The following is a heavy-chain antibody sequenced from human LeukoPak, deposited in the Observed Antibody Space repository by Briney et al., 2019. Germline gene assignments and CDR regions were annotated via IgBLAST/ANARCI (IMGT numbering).Heavy chain of an antibody. J-gene: IGHJ4*02. CDR2: IIPILGIA. D-gene: IGHD4-17*01. Sequence: SVKVSCKASGGTFSSYAISWVRQAPGQGLEWMGRIIPILGIANYAQKFQGRVTITADKSTSTTYMELSSLRSEDTAVYYCARDHGDYEYWGQGTLVTVSS. CDR3: ARDHGDYEY. V-gene: IGHV1-69*04. CDR1: GGTFSSYA.